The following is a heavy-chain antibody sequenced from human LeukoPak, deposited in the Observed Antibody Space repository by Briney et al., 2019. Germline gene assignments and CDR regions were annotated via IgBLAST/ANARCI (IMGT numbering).Heavy chain of an antibody. CDR3: ANYRKPQGLDY. Sequence: GGSLRLSCAVSRFAFSTYAMTWVRQAPGQGLEYVSTIRSNGADTYYADSVKGRFTIPRDNSKNTLYLRMTSLRVEDTAVYYCANYRKPQGLDYWGQGTLVTVSS. CDR1: RFAFSTYA. CDR2: IRSNGADT. J-gene: IGHJ4*02. D-gene: IGHD1-14*01. V-gene: IGHV3-23*01.